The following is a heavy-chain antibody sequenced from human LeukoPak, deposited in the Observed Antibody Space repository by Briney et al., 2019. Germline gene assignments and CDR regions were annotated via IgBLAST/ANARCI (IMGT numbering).Heavy chain of an antibody. CDR1: GFTFSGYY. CDR2: ISSSGSTI. Sequence: PGGSLRLSCAASGFTFSGYYMSWIRQAPGKGLEWVSYISSSGSTIYYADSVKGRFTISRDNAKNSLYLQMNSLRAEDTAVYYCAREYYYGSGSLDIYYWGQGTLVTVSS. V-gene: IGHV3-11*04. J-gene: IGHJ4*02. CDR3: AREYYYGSGSLDIYY. D-gene: IGHD3-10*01.